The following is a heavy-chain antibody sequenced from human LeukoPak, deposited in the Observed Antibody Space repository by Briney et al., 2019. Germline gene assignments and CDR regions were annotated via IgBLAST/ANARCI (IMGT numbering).Heavy chain of an antibody. V-gene: IGHV3-48*01. CDR3: AKERTPRYSSAWPLDY. CDR1: GFSFRSYS. D-gene: IGHD6-19*01. Sequence: GGSLRLSCAGSGFSFRSYSMNWVRQAPGKGLEWVSYISSSSSTIYYADSVKGRFTVSRDNAKNTLYLQMNSLRAEDTAMYYCAKERTPRYSSAWPLDYWGQGTLVTVSS. J-gene: IGHJ4*02. CDR2: ISSSSSTI.